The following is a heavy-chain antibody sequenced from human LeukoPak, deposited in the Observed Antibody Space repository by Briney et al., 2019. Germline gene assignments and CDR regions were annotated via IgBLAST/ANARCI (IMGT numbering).Heavy chain of an antibody. Sequence: ASVKVSCKASGYTFTGYYMHWVRQAPGQGLEWMGWINPNSGGTNYAQKFQGRVTMTRDTSISTAYMELSRLRSDDTAVYYCARDEEYFRAFDIWGQGTMVTVSS. J-gene: IGHJ3*02. CDR1: GYTFTGYY. D-gene: IGHD2/OR15-2a*01. CDR2: INPNSGGT. V-gene: IGHV1-2*02. CDR3: ARDEEYFRAFDI.